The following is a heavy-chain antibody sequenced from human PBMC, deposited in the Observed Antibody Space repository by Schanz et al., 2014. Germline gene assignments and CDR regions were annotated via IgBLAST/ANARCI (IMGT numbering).Heavy chain of an antibody. J-gene: IGHJ4*02. V-gene: IGHV3-23*01. D-gene: IGHD5-18*01. CDR3: AKDAENTAMITDYFDY. CDR1: GFTFRGYA. CDR2: ISGSGGNT. Sequence: EVQLLESGGGLVQPGGSLRLSCAASGFTFRGYAMSWVRQAPGRGLEWVSIISGSGGNTYYADAVRGRFTISRDNSKTPVYLQMNSLRAEDTAVYYCAKDAENTAMITDYFDYWGQGTLXTVSS.